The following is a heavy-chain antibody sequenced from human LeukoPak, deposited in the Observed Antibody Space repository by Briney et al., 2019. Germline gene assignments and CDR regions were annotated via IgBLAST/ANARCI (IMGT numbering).Heavy chain of an antibody. Sequence: GESLKISCKGSGYSFTSYWIGWVRQMPGKGLEWMGIIYPGDSDTRYNPSFQGQVTISADKSISTAYLQWSSLKASDTAMYYCARSWGHVYSYGFPQDFDYWGQGTLVTVSS. D-gene: IGHD5-18*01. J-gene: IGHJ4*02. CDR3: ARSWGHVYSYGFPQDFDY. CDR2: IYPGDSDT. V-gene: IGHV5-51*01. CDR1: GYSFTSYW.